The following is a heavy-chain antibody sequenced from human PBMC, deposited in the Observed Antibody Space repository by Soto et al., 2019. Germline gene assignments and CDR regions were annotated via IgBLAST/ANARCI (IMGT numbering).Heavy chain of an antibody. CDR2: INPSGGST. CDR3: ARGVGATDYYYYGMDV. V-gene: IGHV1-46*01. D-gene: IGHD1-26*01. J-gene: IGHJ6*02. Sequence: ASVKVSCKASGYTFTSYYMHWVRQAPGQGLEWMGIINPSGGSTSYAQKFQGRVTMTRDTSTSTVYMELSSLRSEDTAVYYCARGVGATDYYYYGMDVWGQGTTVTVSS. CDR1: GYTFTSYY.